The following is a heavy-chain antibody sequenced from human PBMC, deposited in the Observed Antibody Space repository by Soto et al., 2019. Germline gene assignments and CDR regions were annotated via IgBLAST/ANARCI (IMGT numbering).Heavy chain of an antibody. V-gene: IGHV3-73*01. CDR3: TSPHCSGGSCYSWWFDP. J-gene: IGHJ5*02. CDR1: GFTFSGSA. CDR2: IRSKANSYAT. D-gene: IGHD2-15*01. Sequence: GGSLRLSCAASGFTFSGSAMHWVRQASGKGLEWVGRIRSKANSYATAYAASVKGRFTISRDDSKNTAYLQMNSLKTEDTAVYYRTSPHCSGGSCYSWWFDPWGQGTLVTVSS.